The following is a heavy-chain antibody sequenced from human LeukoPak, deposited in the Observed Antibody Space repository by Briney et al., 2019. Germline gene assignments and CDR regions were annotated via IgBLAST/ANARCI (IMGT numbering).Heavy chain of an antibody. V-gene: IGHV4-34*01. CDR2: INHSGST. D-gene: IGHD4-17*01. CDR3: ARSQATVTIGIDY. CDR1: GGSISSYY. J-gene: IGHJ4*02. Sequence: SETLSLTCTVSGGSISSYYWSWIRQPPGKGLEWIGEINHSGSTNYNPSLKSRVTISVDTSKNQFSLKLSSVTAADTAVYYCARSQATVTIGIDYWGQGTLVTVSS.